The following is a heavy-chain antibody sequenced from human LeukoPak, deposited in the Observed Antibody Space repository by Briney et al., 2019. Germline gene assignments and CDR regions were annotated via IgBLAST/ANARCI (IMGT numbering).Heavy chain of an antibody. CDR3: ASKGPKDQSSGWLFDY. J-gene: IGHJ4*02. Sequence: PSGTLSLTCAVSGGSISSSNWWSWVRQPPGKGLEWIGEIYHSGSTNYNPSLKSRVTISVDKSKNQFSLKLSSVTAADTAVYYCASKGPKDQSSGWLFDYWGQGTLVTVSS. CDR1: GGSISSSNW. CDR2: IYHSGST. V-gene: IGHV4-4*02. D-gene: IGHD6-19*01.